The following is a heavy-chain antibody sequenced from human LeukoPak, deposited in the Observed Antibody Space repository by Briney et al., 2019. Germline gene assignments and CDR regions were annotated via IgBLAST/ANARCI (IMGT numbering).Heavy chain of an antibody. CDR1: GGSINTYY. CDR2: IYYSGST. D-gene: IGHD6-19*01. CDR3: ARHRSMPGITMDRYFDP. Sequence: SETLSLTCTVSGGSINTYYWSWIRQPPGKGLEWIGYIYYSGSTYYNPSLRGRVTISVDTSKNQFSLKLTSVTAADTAVYYCARHRSMPGITMDRYFDPWGQGTLVTVSS. J-gene: IGHJ5*02. V-gene: IGHV4-59*08.